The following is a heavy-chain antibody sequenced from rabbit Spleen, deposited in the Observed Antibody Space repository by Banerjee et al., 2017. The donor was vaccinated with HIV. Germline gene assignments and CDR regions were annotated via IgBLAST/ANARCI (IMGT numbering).Heavy chain of an antibody. J-gene: IGHJ4*01. CDR1: GLSFSSDFY. V-gene: IGHV1S40*01. CDR2: IYTGSFDST. Sequence: SLEVSGSGLVLPEGFLSLTCTASGLSFSSDFYMCWVRQAPELGLEWNACIYTGSFDSTFYANWAKGRFTISRTSSTTVTLQVTSLTAADTATYFCARGSAMMTMVITGYYLHLWGPGTLVTVS. D-gene: IGHD2-1*01. CDR3: ARGSAMMTMVITGYYLHL.